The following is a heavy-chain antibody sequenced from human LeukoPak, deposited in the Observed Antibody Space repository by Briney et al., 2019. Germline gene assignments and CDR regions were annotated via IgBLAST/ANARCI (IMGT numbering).Heavy chain of an antibody. CDR2: IYHSGST. D-gene: IGHD1-7*01. J-gene: IGHJ4*02. V-gene: IGHV4-59*12. CDR3: ARTETLKNWNYYLHYFDC. Sequence: SETLSLTCTVSGGSISSYYWSWIRQPPGKGLEWIGEIYHSGSTNYNSSLKSRVTISVDKSKNQFSLKLSSVTAADTAVYYCARTETLKNWNYYLHYFDCWGQGTLVTVSS. CDR1: GGSISSYY.